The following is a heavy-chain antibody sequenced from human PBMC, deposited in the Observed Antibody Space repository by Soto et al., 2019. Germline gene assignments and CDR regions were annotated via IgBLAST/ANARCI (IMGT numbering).Heavy chain of an antibody. CDR3: TKSSGGSSSVGMDY. V-gene: IGHV3-30*04. CDR1: GFIFENYA. D-gene: IGHD6-6*01. Sequence: SLRLSCAGCGFIFENYALNWVRQAPGKGLEWVASITRNGYNKYYADSVRGRFTISRDKSRDTLSLKMTALTIEDSSVYYCTKSSGGSSSVGMDYWGQGTRVTVSS. CDR2: ITRNGYNK. J-gene: IGHJ4*02.